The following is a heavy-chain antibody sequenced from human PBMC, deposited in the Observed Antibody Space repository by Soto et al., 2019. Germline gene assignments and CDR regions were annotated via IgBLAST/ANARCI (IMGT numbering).Heavy chain of an antibody. CDR1: GFTFSGSA. D-gene: IGHD6-13*01. CDR2: IRSKANSYAT. J-gene: IGHJ4*02. CDR3: TTGAGAAAADY. V-gene: IGHV3-73*02. Sequence: EVQLVESGGGLVQPGGSLKLSCAASGFTFSGSAMHWVRQASGKGLEWVGRIRSKANSYATAYAASVKGRFTISRDDSKNTAYLQMNSLKPEDTAVYYCTTGAGAAAADYWGQGTLVTVSS.